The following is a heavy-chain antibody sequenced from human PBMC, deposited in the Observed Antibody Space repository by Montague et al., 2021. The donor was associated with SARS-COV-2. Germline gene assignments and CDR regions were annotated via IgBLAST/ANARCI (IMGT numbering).Heavy chain of an antibody. V-gene: IGHV3-30*18. Sequence: SLRLSCAASGFTFNNFAMHWVRQAPGKGLDWVAVISYDGSIKYYADSLRGRFTISRDRSQKTLYLQMNSLSGEDTAVYYCAKNRDIFWFGEGRDSMDVWGQGTTVIVSS. J-gene: IGHJ6*02. CDR1: GFTFNNFA. CDR3: AKNRDIFWFGEGRDSMDV. D-gene: IGHD3-10*01. CDR2: ISYDGSIK.